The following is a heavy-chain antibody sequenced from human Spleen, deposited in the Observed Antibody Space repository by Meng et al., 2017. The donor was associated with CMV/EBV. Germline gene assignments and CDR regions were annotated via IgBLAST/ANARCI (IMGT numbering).Heavy chain of an antibody. CDR2: ISGSGGRT. CDR1: GFTFSRFA. Sequence: GESLKISCAASGFTFSRFAIYWVRQAPGKGLEWVSAISGSGGRTYDADSVKGRFTIPRDNSKNTLYLQRNSLRAEDTAVYYCATISVVVRVAMVDYWGQGTLVTVSS. V-gene: IGHV3-23*01. J-gene: IGHJ4*02. CDR3: ATISVVVRVAMVDY. D-gene: IGHD2-2*01.